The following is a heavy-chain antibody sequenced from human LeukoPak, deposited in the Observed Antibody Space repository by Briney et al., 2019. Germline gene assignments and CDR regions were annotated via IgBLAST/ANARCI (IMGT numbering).Heavy chain of an antibody. Sequence: ASVKVSCKASGYTFTDYYMHWVRQAPGQGLEWMGWINPNRDGTNYAQKFQGRVTMTRDTSTSTAYMELSRLRSDDTAVYYCARLTLRYYYMDVWGKGTTVTVSS. J-gene: IGHJ6*03. CDR3: ARLTLRYYYMDV. V-gene: IGHV1-2*02. CDR2: INPNRDGT. D-gene: IGHD1-20*01. CDR1: GYTFTDYY.